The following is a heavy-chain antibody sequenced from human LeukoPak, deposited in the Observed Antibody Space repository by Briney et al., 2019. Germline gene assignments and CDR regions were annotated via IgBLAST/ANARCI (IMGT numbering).Heavy chain of an antibody. V-gene: IGHV4-34*01. CDR1: GGSFSGYY. CDR2: INHSGST. Sequence: SETLSPTCAVYGGSFSGYYWSWIRQPPGKGLEWIGEINHSGSTNYNPSLKSRVTISVDTSKNQFSLKLSSVTAADTAVYYCARGRGSSGWYYYWGQGTLVTVSS. D-gene: IGHD6-19*01. CDR3: ARGRGSSGWYYY. J-gene: IGHJ4*02.